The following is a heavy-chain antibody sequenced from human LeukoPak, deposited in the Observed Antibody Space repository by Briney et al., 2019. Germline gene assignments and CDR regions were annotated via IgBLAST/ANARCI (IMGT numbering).Heavy chain of an antibody. J-gene: IGHJ6*02. CDR2: INHSGST. CDR3: ARDPAVAGTLGYYYYGMDV. Sequence: SETLSLTCAVYGVSFSGYYWSWIRQPPGKGLEWIGEINHSGSTNYNPSLKSRVTISMDTSKNQFSLKLSSVTAADTAVYYCARDPAVAGTLGYYYYGMDVWGQGTTVTVSS. CDR1: GVSFSGYY. D-gene: IGHD6-19*01. V-gene: IGHV4-34*01.